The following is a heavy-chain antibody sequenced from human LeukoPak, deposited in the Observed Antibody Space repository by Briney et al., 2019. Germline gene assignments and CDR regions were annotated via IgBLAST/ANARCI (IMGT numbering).Heavy chain of an antibody. CDR2: IYSGGST. CDR1: GFTLSTYA. CDR3: ARAGCSGGSCYIYYFDY. Sequence: PGGSLRLSCTASGFTLSTYAMSWVRQAPGKGLEWVSVIYSGGSTYYADSVKGRFTISRDNSKNTLYLQMNSLRAEDTAVYYCARAGCSGGSCYIYYFDYWGQGTLVTVSS. J-gene: IGHJ4*02. V-gene: IGHV3-66*01. D-gene: IGHD2-15*01.